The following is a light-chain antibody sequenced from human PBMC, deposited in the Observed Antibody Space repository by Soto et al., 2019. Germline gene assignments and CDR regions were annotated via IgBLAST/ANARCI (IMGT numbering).Light chain of an antibody. V-gene: IGKV1-8*01. CDR3: QQYYSYPLT. Sequence: IQRTQSPSSLSGSVGDRATITYRASQGISSYLAWYQQKPGKAPKILIYAASTLQSRVPSRFSGSGSGTDFTLTISCLQLEEFATYDCQQYYSYPLTVGGGTKVDIK. CDR2: AAS. CDR1: QGISSY. J-gene: IGKJ4*01.